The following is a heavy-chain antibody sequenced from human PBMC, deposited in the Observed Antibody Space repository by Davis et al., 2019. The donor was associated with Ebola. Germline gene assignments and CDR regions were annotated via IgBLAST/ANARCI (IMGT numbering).Heavy chain of an antibody. CDR1: GFIFNSYS. V-gene: IGHV3-48*02. CDR2: ISSSSFTM. Sequence: PGGSLRLSCTASGFIFNSYSMSWVRQAPGRGLEWVSYISSSSFTMYYEDSVKGRFTISRDNAKNSLFLQINNLRDEDTALYYCARTGSGYDYYFDYWGQGNLVTVSS. J-gene: IGHJ4*02. CDR3: ARTGSGYDYYFDY. D-gene: IGHD5-12*01.